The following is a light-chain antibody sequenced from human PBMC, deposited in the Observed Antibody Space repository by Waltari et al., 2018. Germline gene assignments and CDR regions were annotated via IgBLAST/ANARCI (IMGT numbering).Light chain of an antibody. Sequence: QSALTQPPSASASPGQSVTISCTGTSTDVGGYDYVYWYQHHTGRAPQQLIFEVYTRPSGVPDRFSCSKSGNTASLTVSGLQVDDEADYYWLSYAGSNTFTVGGGTKVTVL. CDR3: LSYAGSNTFT. J-gene: IGLJ2*01. CDR2: EVY. CDR1: STDVGGYDY. V-gene: IGLV2-8*01.